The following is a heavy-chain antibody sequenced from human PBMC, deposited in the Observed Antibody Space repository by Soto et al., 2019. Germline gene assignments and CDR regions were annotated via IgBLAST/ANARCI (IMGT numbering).Heavy chain of an antibody. D-gene: IGHD2-2*01. Sequence: ASVKVSCKASGYTFTSYGISWVRQAPGQGLEWMGWISAYNGNTNYAQKLQGRVTMTTDTSTSTAYMGLRSLRSDDTAVYYCARVEGGYCSSTSCRHMVFYYYYGMDVWGQGTTVTVSS. CDR1: GYTFTSYG. CDR2: ISAYNGNT. V-gene: IGHV1-18*04. J-gene: IGHJ6*02. CDR3: ARVEGGYCSSTSCRHMVFYYYYGMDV.